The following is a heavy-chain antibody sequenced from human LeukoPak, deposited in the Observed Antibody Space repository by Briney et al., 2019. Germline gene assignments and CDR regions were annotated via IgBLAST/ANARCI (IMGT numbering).Heavy chain of an antibody. CDR1: GFTFSSYS. CDR3: ARFARGSGYFDY. J-gene: IGHJ4*02. Sequence: GGSLRLSCAASGFTFSSYSMNWVRQAPGKGLEWVSSISSSSSYIYYADSVKGRFTISRDNAKNSLYLQMNSLRAEDTAVYYCARFARGSGYFDYWGQGTLVTVSS. D-gene: IGHD3-22*01. CDR2: ISSSSSYI. V-gene: IGHV3-21*01.